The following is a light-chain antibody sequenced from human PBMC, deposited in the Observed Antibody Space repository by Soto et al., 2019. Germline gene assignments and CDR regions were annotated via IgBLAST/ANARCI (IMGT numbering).Light chain of an antibody. CDR3: QQYNSYSYT. CDR2: DAS. CDR1: QSISSW. V-gene: IGKV1-5*01. Sequence: DMQMNKSPSTLSASVGDRVTITCRASQSISSWLAWYQQKPGKAPKVLIYDASSLESGVPSRFSGSGSGTEFTLTISSLQPDDFATYYCQQYNSYSYTFVHGTQVDFK. J-gene: IGKJ2*01.